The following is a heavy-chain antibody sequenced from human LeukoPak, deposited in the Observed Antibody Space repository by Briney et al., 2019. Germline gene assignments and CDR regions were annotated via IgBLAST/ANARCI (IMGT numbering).Heavy chain of an antibody. CDR1: GDSINSLDL. CDR3: AGLIGRYSSGLYYYYFDY. D-gene: IGHD3-22*01. CDR2: MYLSGTT. Sequence: SETLSPTCTVSGDSINSLDLWSWVRQPPGKGLEWIGEMYLSGTTHSNPSVKSRVTISIDKSKNQFFLNLSSVTAADTAVYYCAGLIGRYSSGLYYYYFDYWGQGALVTVSS. V-gene: IGHV4-4*02. J-gene: IGHJ4*02.